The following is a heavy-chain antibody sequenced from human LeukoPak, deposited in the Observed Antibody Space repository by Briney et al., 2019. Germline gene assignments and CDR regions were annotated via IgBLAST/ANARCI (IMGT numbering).Heavy chain of an antibody. V-gene: IGHV4-38-2*02. D-gene: IGHD3-3*01. Sequence: SETLSLTCTVSGYSISSGYYWGWIRQPPGKGLEWIGNIYHSGSTYYNPSLKSRVTISVDTSKNQFSLKLSSVTAADTAVYYCARVRFLEWLLYDYWGQGTLVTVSS. CDR2: IYHSGST. J-gene: IGHJ4*02. CDR1: GYSISSGYY. CDR3: ARVRFLEWLLYDY.